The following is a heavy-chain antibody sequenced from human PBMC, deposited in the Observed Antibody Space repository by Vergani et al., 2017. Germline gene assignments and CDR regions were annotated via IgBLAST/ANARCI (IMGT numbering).Heavy chain of an antibody. CDR2: IIPIFGTT. CDR1: GGTFSSNS. D-gene: IGHD3-22*01. CDR3: ARSSGYYSYYFDF. V-gene: IGHV1-69*13. Sequence: QGKLAQSGAEVKKPGSSVKVSCKASGGTFSSNSISWVRQAPGQGLEWMGRIIPIFGTTSYAQKFQGRVTILADESTSTAYMELRSLRSEDTAVYYCARSSGYYSYYFDFWGQGTLVTVSS. J-gene: IGHJ4*02.